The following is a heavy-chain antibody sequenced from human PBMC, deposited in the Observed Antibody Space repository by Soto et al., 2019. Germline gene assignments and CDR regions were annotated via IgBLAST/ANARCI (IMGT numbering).Heavy chain of an antibody. CDR1: GYTFTSYD. CDR2: MNPNSGNT. V-gene: IGHV1-8*01. Sequence: AASVKVSCKASGYTFTSYDINWVRQATGQGLEWMGWMNPNSGNTGYAQKFQGRVTMTRNTSISTAYMELSSLRSEDTAVYYCAVTYYYDSSGYYYDYGMDVWGQGTTVNVYS. D-gene: IGHD3-22*01. CDR3: AVTYYYDSSGYYYDYGMDV. J-gene: IGHJ6*02.